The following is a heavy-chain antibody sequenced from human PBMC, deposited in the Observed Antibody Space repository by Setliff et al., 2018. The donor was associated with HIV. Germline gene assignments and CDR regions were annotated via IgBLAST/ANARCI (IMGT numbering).Heavy chain of an antibody. CDR3: ARSLVPSGYYYGRHAFDI. D-gene: IGHD3-22*01. CDR1: GASIRGHY. CDR2: IYYSGNT. J-gene: IGHJ3*02. Sequence: LSLTCSVSGASIRGHYWGWVRQSPGKGLEWIGNIYYSGNTNYNPSFKSRVTISVDTSKNQFSLRVNSVTAADTAVYYCARSLVPSGYYYGRHAFDIWGQGTKVTVSS. V-gene: IGHV4-59*08.